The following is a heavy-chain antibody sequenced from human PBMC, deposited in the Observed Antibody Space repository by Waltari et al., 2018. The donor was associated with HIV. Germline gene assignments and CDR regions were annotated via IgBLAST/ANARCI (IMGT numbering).Heavy chain of an antibody. CDR3: ASPSIRAGMDV. Sequence: EVQLVESGGGLVQPGGSLRLSCAASGFTFSNFWMSWVRQAPGKGLGWLANIKQDGSEKYYVDSVKGRFTISRDNAKNSLYRQMNSLRAEDTAVYYCASPSIRAGMDVWGQGTTVTVSS. J-gene: IGHJ6*02. V-gene: IGHV3-7*01. CDR1: GFTFSNFW. CDR2: IKQDGSEK. D-gene: IGHD2-2*02.